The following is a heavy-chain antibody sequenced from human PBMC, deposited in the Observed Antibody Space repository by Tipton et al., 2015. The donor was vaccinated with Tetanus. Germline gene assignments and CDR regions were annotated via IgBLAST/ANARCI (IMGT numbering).Heavy chain of an antibody. CDR3: VRDRGLTTSGGIGMDV. CDR2: IYYTGNT. CDR1: GGSISNYY. D-gene: IGHD4-17*01. V-gene: IGHV4-59*01. J-gene: IGHJ6*02. Sequence: TLSLTCTVSGGSISNYYWSWIRQPPGKGLEWIGYIYYTGNTNYNPSLKSRVTISVDTSKSQFSLKLTSVTAADTAVYYRVRDRGLTTSGGIGMDVWGQGTTVTVSS.